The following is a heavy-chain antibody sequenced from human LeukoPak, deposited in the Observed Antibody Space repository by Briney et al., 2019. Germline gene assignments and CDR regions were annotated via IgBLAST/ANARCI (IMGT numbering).Heavy chain of an antibody. Sequence: SETLSLTCTVSGDSISTYYWSWLRQPPGKALEWIGHIYYSGNTDYNPSLKSRLTLSVDTSKDQFSLKLSSVTAADTAVYYCARGMGDSSSWYPFDYWGQGTLVTVSS. D-gene: IGHD6-13*01. J-gene: IGHJ4*02. CDR2: IYYSGNT. V-gene: IGHV4-59*12. CDR1: GDSISTYY. CDR3: ARGMGDSSSWYPFDY.